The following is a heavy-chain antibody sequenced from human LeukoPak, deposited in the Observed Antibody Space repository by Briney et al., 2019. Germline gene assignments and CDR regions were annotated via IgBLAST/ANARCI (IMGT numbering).Heavy chain of an antibody. J-gene: IGHJ5*02. V-gene: IGHV4-34*01. CDR1: GGSFSGYY. CDR2: INHSGGT. Sequence: KASETLSLTCAVYGGSFSGYYWSWIRQPPGKGLEWIGEINHSGGTNYNPSLKSRVTISVDTSKNQFSLKLSSVTAADTAVYYCARGRSRYCSGGSCWGNWFDPWGQGTLVTVSS. D-gene: IGHD2-15*01. CDR3: ARGRSRYCSGGSCWGNWFDP.